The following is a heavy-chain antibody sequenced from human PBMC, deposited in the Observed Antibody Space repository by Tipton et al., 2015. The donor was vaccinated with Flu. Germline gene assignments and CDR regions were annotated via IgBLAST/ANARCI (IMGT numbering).Heavy chain of an antibody. CDR2: VSRTGST. Sequence: LRLSCAVSGDSISSDFYWAWIRQFPGKGLEWIGTVSRTGSTIYNPSLKSRVTISIDTSKNQFSLNMRSVTAADMAVYYCARRDYSNYVSDPKSWFDPWGQGTLVAVPP. V-gene: IGHV4-38-2*01. D-gene: IGHD4-11*01. CDR3: ARRDYSNYVSDPKSWFDP. J-gene: IGHJ5*02. CDR1: GDSISSDFY.